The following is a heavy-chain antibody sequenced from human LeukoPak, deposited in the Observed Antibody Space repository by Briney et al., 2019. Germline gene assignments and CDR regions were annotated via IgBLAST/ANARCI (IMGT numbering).Heavy chain of an antibody. Sequence: SETLSLTCAVYGGSFSGYYWSWIRQPPGKGLEWLGEINHSGSTNYNPSLKSRVTISVDTSKNQFSLKLSSVTAADTAVYYCASWGPRRGYCSGGSCYRYYYGMDVWGQGTTVTVSS. CDR3: ASWGPRRGYCSGGSCYRYYYGMDV. D-gene: IGHD2-15*01. V-gene: IGHV4-34*01. J-gene: IGHJ6*02. CDR1: GGSFSGYY. CDR2: INHSGST.